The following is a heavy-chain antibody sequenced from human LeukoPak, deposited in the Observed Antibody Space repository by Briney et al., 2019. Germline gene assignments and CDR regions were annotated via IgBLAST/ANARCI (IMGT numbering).Heavy chain of an antibody. CDR1: GFTFSTYG. Sequence: GGSLRLSCAASGFTFSTYGMSWARQAPGKGLEWVSGISGGGDNAHYADSVKGRFTISRDNSENTLYLQMSSLRAEDTAIYFCAKDRNSVGSSYNYWGQGTLVTVSS. V-gene: IGHV3-23*01. CDR3: AKDRNSVGSSYNY. J-gene: IGHJ4*02. CDR2: ISGGGDNA. D-gene: IGHD6-6*01.